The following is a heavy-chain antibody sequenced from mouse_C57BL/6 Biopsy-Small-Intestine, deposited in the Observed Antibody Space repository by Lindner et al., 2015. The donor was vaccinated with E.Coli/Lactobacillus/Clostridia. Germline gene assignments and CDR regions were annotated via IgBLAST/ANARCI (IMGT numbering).Heavy chain of an antibody. CDR1: GYTFVSYG. D-gene: IGHD2-12*01. V-gene: IGHV1-55*01. J-gene: IGHJ4*01. CDR3: ARDLRGYSGYDY. CDR2: ISAYNGIT. Sequence: SVKVSCKASGYTFVSYGITWVRQAPGQGLEWMGWISAYNGITNYAQKFQGRVTMTTETSTNTAYLELRSLRSDDTAVYYCARDLRGYSGYDYWGQGTLVTVSS.